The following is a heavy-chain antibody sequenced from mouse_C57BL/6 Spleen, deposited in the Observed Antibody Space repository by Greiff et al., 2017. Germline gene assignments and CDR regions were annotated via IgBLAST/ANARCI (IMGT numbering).Heavy chain of an antibody. D-gene: IGHD2-3*01. CDR1: GYTFTSYW. V-gene: IGHV1-64*01. Sequence: QVQLQQPGAELVKPGASVKLSCKASGYTFTSYWMHWVKQRPGQGLEWIGMIHPNSGSTNYNEKFKNKATLTVDKSSSTAYMQLSSLTSEDSAVYYCARRDLYDGYYGDYWGQGTTLTVSS. J-gene: IGHJ2*01. CDR2: IHPNSGST. CDR3: ARRDLYDGYYGDY.